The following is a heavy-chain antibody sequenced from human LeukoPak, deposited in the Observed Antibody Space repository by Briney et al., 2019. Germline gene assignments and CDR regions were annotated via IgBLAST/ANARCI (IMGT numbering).Heavy chain of an antibody. Sequence: GGSLRLSCAAPGFTFDDYAMHWVRQAPGKGLEWVSGISWKSDKIAYADSVKGRFTISRDNAKNSLYLQMNSLRAEDMALYYCAKDIGSGSHRAFDIWGQGTTVTVSS. CDR2: ISWKSDKI. CDR3: AKDIGSGSHRAFDI. CDR1: GFTFDDYA. J-gene: IGHJ3*02. D-gene: IGHD3-10*01. V-gene: IGHV3-9*03.